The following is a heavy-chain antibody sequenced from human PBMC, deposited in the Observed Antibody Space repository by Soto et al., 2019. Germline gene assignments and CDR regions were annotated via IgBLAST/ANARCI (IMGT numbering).Heavy chain of an antibody. Sequence: SETLSLTCTVSGGSISSGDYYWSWIRQPPGKGLEWIGYIYHSGSTYYNPSLESRVTISVDTSKNRFSLKVTSVTAADTAVYYCARGGDSGSDTDSWGQGTLVTVST. D-gene: IGHD5-12*01. CDR1: GGSISSGDYY. V-gene: IGHV4-30-4*01. J-gene: IGHJ4*02. CDR2: IYHSGST. CDR3: ARGGDSGSDTDS.